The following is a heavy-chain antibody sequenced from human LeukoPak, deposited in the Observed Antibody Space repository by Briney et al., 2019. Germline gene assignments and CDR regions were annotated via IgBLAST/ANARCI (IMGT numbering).Heavy chain of an antibody. D-gene: IGHD3-10*01. CDR2: ISGSAGGT. CDR1: GITVSNYA. Sequence: PGGSLRLSCVVSGITVSNYAINWVRQAPGKGLKWVSGISGSAGGTKYADYVKGRFTISRDNSLNTVYLQMNSLRAEDTAVYFCAKRGIVIRGILIIGFHKEAYYFDYRGQGILVTVSS. J-gene: IGHJ4*02. CDR3: AKRGIVIRGILIIGFHKEAYYFDY. V-gene: IGHV3-23*01.